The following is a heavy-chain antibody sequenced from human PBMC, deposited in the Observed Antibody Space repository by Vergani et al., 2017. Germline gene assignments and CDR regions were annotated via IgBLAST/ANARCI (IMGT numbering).Heavy chain of an antibody. J-gene: IGHJ4*02. CDR1: GFTFSSYG. Sequence: QVQLVESGGGVVQPGGSLRLSCAASGFTFSSYGMHWVRQAPGKGLEWVAFIRYDGSNKYYADSVKGRFTISRDNSKNTLYLQMNSLRAEDTAVYYCAKGPRYDDYGYSYYPTDYWGQGTLVTVSS. V-gene: IGHV3-30*02. D-gene: IGHD4-17*01. CDR3: AKGPRYDDYGYSYYPTDY. CDR2: IRYDGSNK.